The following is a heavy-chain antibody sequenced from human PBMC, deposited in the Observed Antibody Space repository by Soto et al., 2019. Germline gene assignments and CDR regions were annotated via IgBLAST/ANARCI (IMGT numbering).Heavy chain of an antibody. CDR3: ARATSFSGHHGY. CDR1: GGSFSSGGYY. Sequence: LSLTCTVSGGSFSSGGYYWSWIRQLPGKGLEWIGYIYYSGSTYYNPSLKSRFTISLDTSKNQFSLKLSSVTAADTAVYYCARATSFSGHHGYWGQGTLVTVSS. J-gene: IGHJ4*02. CDR2: IYYSGST. D-gene: IGHD2-8*02. V-gene: IGHV4-31*03.